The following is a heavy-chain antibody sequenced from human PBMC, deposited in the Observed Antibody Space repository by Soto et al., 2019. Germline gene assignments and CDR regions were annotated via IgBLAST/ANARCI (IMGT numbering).Heavy chain of an antibody. J-gene: IGHJ6*02. Sequence: VQLVESGGGLVQPGGSLRLSCAASGFTFSTSAMSWVRQAPGKGLEWVSAITGSGAGTYYADTVKGRFTISRDNSKNTLYLQMNSLRAEDTAVYYCAPMGVWGQGTTVTVSS. CDR2: ITGSGAGT. CDR3: APMGV. CDR1: GFTFSTSA. V-gene: IGHV3-23*04.